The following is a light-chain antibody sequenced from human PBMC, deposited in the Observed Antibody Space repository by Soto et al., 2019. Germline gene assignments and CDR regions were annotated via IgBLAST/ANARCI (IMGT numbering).Light chain of an antibody. J-gene: IGKJ2*01. CDR2: GAS. CDR1: QRVGSS. V-gene: IGKV3-15*01. CDR3: QQYKHWYT. Sequence: ELVMTQSPATLSVSPGERATLFCRASQRVGSSLAWYQQRPGQAPRLLLYGASTRATGIPARFSGSGGGTDFTLTISSLQPEHSAVYYCQQYKHWYTFGQGTILEIK.